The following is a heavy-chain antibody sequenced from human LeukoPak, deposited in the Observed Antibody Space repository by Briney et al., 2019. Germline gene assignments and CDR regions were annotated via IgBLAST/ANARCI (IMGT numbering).Heavy chain of an antibody. CDR3: AKVAHPRYYYGMDV. CDR2: IYSGGST. V-gene: IGHV3-53*01. CDR1: GFTVSSNY. Sequence: PGGSLRLSCAASGFTVSSNYMSWVRQAPGKGLEWVSVIYSGGSTYYADSVKGRFTISRDNSKNTLYLQMNSLRAEDTAVYYCAKVAHPRYYYGMDVWGQGTTVTVSS. J-gene: IGHJ6*02.